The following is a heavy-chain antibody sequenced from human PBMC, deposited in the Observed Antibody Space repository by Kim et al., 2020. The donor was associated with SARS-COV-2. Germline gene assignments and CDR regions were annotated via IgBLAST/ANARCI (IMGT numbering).Heavy chain of an antibody. J-gene: IGHJ5*02. CDR2: T. CDR3: ARDSYGDYEVS. V-gene: IGHV4-39*07. Sequence: TYHNPSLRSRVTILIDTSKNHFSLKLSSVTAADTAVYYCARDSYGDYEVSWGQGTLVTVSS. D-gene: IGHD4-17*01.